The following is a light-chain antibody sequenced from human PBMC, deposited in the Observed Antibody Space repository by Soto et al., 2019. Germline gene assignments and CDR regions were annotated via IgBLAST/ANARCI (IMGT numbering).Light chain of an antibody. Sequence: EIVMTQSPATLSVSPGERATLSSRASQSISSNLAWYQQKPGQAPRLLIYGASTRATGIPATFSGSGSGTEFTLTISSLQSEDFAVYYCQQYNYWPFTFGPGTKVDIK. V-gene: IGKV3-15*01. CDR3: QQYNYWPFT. J-gene: IGKJ3*01. CDR1: QSISSN. CDR2: GAS.